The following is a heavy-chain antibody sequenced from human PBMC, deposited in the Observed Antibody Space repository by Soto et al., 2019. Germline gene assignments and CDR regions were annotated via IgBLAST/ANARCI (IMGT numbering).Heavy chain of an antibody. J-gene: IGHJ6*03. D-gene: IGHD2-8*01. Sequence: EVQLVESGGDLIKPGGSLRLSCAASGFTFPKAWMSWVRQAPGKGLEWVGRIKSRGDGETTDYGAPVKGRFIISREDSTDTVILEMNSLGTEDTGVYFCTTDGGCTNGVCPNYCRNYMGVWGKGTTVTVS. CDR2: IKSRGDGETT. CDR1: GFTFPKAW. V-gene: IGHV3-15*01. CDR3: TTDGGCTNGVCPNYCRNYMGV.